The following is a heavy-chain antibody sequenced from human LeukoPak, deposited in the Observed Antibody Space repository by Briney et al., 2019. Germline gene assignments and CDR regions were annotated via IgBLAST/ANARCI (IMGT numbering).Heavy chain of an antibody. CDR3: TRRGTTMTPDDY. D-gene: IGHD4-11*01. V-gene: IGHV3-73*01. Sequence: GGPLRLSCAVSGFTFSGSAMHWVRQASGKGLEWVSRIRSKANNYATSYDASVKGRFTISRDDSKNTTYLQMNSLKTEGTAIYYCTRRGTTMTPDDYWGQGTLVTVSS. J-gene: IGHJ4*02. CDR2: IRSKANNYAT. CDR1: GFTFSGSA.